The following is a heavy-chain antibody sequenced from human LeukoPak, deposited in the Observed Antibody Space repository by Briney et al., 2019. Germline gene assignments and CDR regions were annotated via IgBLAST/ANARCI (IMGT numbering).Heavy chain of an antibody. CDR3: ARQGELNYYFDY. CDR2: IYYSGST. Sequence: PSETLSLTCTVSGGSISSYYWSWIRQPPGKGLEWIGYIYYSGSTNYNPSLKSRVTISVDTSKNQFSLKLSSVTAADTAVYYCARQGELNYYFDYWGQGTLVTVSS. D-gene: IGHD3-16*01. V-gene: IGHV4-59*08. J-gene: IGHJ4*02. CDR1: GGSISSYY.